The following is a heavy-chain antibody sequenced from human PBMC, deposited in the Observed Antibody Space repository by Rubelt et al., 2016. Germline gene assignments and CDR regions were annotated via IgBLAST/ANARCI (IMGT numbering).Heavy chain of an antibody. D-gene: IGHD2-21*02. CDR3: ARGDIVVVTAVDY. CDR1: GFTFSSYA. Sequence: VQLVESGGGLVQPGGSLRLSCAASGFTFSSYAMHWVRQAPGKGLEWVAVISYDGSNKYYADSVKGRFTISRDNSKNTLYLQMNSLRAEDTAVYYCARGDIVVVTAVDYWGQGTLVTVSS. J-gene: IGHJ4*02. CDR2: ISYDGSNK. V-gene: IGHV3-30*04.